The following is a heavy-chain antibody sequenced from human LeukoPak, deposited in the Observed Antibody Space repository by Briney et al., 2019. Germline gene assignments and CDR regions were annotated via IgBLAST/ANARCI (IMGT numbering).Heavy chain of an antibody. Sequence: SETLSLTGTVSGGSISSGPYYWGWIRQPPGKGLEWIGSIYYSGTTYYNPSLKSRVTISVDTSKNHFSLKLSSVTAADTAVYYCARHVFHSSSSYYEFFDYWGQSTLVTVSS. J-gene: IGHJ4*02. CDR3: ARHVFHSSSSYYEFFDY. CDR1: GGSISSGPYY. V-gene: IGHV4-39*01. D-gene: IGHD3-22*01. CDR2: IYYSGTT.